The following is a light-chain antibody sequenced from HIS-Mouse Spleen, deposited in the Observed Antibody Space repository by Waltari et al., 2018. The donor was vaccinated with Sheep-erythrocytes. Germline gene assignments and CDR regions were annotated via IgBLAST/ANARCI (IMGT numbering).Light chain of an antibody. CDR2: WAS. CDR1: QSVLYSSNNKNY. J-gene: IGKJ4*01. CDR3: QQYYSTLT. Sequence: DIVMTQSPDSLAVSLGERATINCKSSQSVLYSSNNKNYLAWYQQKPGQTPKLLIYWASTRESGVPDRFSGSGSGTDFTRTISSLQAEDVAVYYCQQYYSTLTFGGGTKVEIK. V-gene: IGKV4-1*01.